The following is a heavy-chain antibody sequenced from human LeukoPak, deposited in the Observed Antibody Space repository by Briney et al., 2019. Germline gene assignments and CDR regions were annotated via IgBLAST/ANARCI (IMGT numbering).Heavy chain of an antibody. J-gene: IGHJ4*02. V-gene: IGHV1-69*13. CDR3: ARVLTRNRGALDY. Sequence: SVKVSCKASGGTFSSYAISWVRQAPGQGLEWMGGIIPIFGTANYAQKFQGRVTITADESTSTAYMELSSLRSEDTAVYYCARVLTRNRGALDYWGQGTLVTVSS. CDR2: IIPIFGTA. D-gene: IGHD1-14*01. CDR1: GGTFSSYA.